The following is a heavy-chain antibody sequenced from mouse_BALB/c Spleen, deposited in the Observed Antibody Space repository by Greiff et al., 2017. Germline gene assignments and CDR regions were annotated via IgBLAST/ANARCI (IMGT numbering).Heavy chain of an antibody. J-gene: IGHJ3*01. CDR1: GYTFTSYT. V-gene: IGHV1-4*02. Sequence: QVQLQQSAAELARPGASVKMSCKASGYTFTSYTMHWVKQRPGQGLEWIGYINPSSGYTEYNQKFKDKTTLTADKSSSTAYMQLSSLTSEDSAVYYCATTTMITTRGFAYWGQGTLVTVSA. CDR3: ATTTMITTRGFAY. CDR2: INPSSGYT. D-gene: IGHD2-4*01.